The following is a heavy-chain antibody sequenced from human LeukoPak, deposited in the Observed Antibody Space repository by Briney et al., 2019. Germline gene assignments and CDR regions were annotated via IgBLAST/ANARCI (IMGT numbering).Heavy chain of an antibody. CDR3: AKLRGAQLRYFDVDY. V-gene: IGHV3-21*01. CDR1: GFRFSDYE. J-gene: IGHJ4*02. CDR2: ISSTSSHI. Sequence: GGSLRLSCAASGFRFSDYEMNWVRQAPGKGLEWVSSISSTSSHIYYADSVKGRFTISRDNAENSLYLQTNSLRAEDTAVYFCAKLRGAQLRYFDVDYWGQGTLVTVSS. D-gene: IGHD3-9*01.